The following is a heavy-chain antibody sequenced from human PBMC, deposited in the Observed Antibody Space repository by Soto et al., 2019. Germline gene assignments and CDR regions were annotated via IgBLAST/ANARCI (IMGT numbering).Heavy chain of an antibody. J-gene: IGHJ4*02. CDR2: IYYSGST. V-gene: IGHV4-31*03. Sequence: LSLTCTVSGGSISSGGYYWSWIRQHPGKGLEWIGYIYYSGSTYYNPSLKSRVTISVDTSKNQFSLKLSSVTAADTAVYYCARDFPGYSYGHFVYWGPGPLVTVSS. D-gene: IGHD5-18*01. CDR1: GGSISSGGYY. CDR3: ARDFPGYSYGHFVY.